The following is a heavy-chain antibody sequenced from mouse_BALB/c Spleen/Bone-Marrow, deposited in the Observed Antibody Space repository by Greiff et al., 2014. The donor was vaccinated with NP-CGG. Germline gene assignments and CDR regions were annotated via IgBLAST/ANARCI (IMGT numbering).Heavy chain of an antibody. CDR1: DYTFTPYW. V-gene: IGHV1-52*01. J-gene: IGHJ4*01. CDR3: ARRTLAMDY. Sequence: QVQLKGSGPDLVRPGSSGKMSCKASDYTFTPYWMHWGKQRPGQGLEWIGMIDPSTSETRLNQKFKDKATLIVDKSSNTAYMQLSSLTSEDSAVYYCARRTLAMDYWGQGTSVTVSS. CDR2: IDPSTSET.